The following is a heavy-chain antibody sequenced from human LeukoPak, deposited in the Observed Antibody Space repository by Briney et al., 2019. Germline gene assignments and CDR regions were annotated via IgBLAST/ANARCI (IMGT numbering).Heavy chain of an antibody. CDR3: AKGHLWGSYRFDY. CDR1: GFTFSSYA. CDR2: ISGSGGST. D-gene: IGHD3-16*02. Sequence: PGGSLRLSCAASGFTFSSYAMSWVRQAPGKGLEWVSVISGSGGSTYYSDSVKGRFTISRDNSNNTLYLQMNSLRVEDTAVYYCAKGHLWGSYRFDYWGQGTLVTVSS. V-gene: IGHV3-23*01. J-gene: IGHJ4*02.